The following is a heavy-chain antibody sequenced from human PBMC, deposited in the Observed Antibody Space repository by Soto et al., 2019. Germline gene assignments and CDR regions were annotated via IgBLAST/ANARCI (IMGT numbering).Heavy chain of an antibody. CDR1: GGSISSYY. CDR2: IYYSGST. Sequence: SETLSLTCTVSGGSISSYYWSWIRQPPGKGLEWIGYIYYSGSTIYNPSLKSRVTISVDTSKNQFSLRLFSVTAADTAVYYCARARQWPSYYFDYWGQGTLVTVSS. CDR3: ARARQWPSYYFDY. D-gene: IGHD6-19*01. J-gene: IGHJ4*02. V-gene: IGHV4-59*01.